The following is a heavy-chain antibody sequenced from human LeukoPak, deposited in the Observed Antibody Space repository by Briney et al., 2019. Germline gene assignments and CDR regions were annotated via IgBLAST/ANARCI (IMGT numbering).Heavy chain of an antibody. CDR3: AREAPYYFDY. J-gene: IGHJ4*02. V-gene: IGHV4-59*01. Sequence: PSETLSLTCTVSGDSISSYYWSWIRQPPGKALEWIENIYYSGSTNYNPSLKSRVTISVDTSKNQFSLKLSSVTAADTAVYYCAREAPYYFDYWGQGTLVTVSS. CDR2: IYYSGST. CDR1: GDSISSYY.